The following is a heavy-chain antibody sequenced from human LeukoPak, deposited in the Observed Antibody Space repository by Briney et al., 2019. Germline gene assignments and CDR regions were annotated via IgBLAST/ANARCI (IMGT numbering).Heavy chain of an antibody. CDR1: GFSFSSYA. CDR2: ISSNGDST. V-gene: IGHV3-64D*09. D-gene: IGHD1-1*01. CDR3: VKDRYVDY. J-gene: IGHJ4*02. Sequence: GGSLRLSCSVSGFSFSSYAMHWARQAPGKGLEYVSSISSNGDSTYYADSVKGRFTISRDNSKNTLFLQMSSLRAEDTTVYYCVKDRYVDYWGQGTLVTVSS.